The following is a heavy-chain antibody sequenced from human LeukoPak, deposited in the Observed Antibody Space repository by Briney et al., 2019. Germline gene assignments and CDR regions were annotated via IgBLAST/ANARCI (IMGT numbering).Heavy chain of an antibody. CDR1: GYTFTGYY. CDR2: INPSGGST. D-gene: IGHD6-13*01. J-gene: IGHJ4*02. V-gene: IGHV1-46*01. CDR3: ARDRTKGIAAAGIDY. Sequence: ASEKVSCKASGYTFTGYYMHWVRQAPGQGLEWMGWINPSGGSTSYAQKFQGRVTMTRDTSTSTVYMELSSLRSEDTAVYYCARDRTKGIAAAGIDYWGQGTLVTVSS.